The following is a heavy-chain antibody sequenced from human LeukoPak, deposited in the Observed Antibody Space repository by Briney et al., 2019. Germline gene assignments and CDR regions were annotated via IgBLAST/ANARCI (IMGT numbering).Heavy chain of an antibody. Sequence: PGGSLRLSCAASGFIFTSHWMFWVRQVPGKGLVWVSRINGDGSRREYADSVKGRFTISRDNAKNTLYLQMNSLSAEDTGLYYCVRDPRGDGSSTFGYWGQGTLATVSS. V-gene: IGHV3-74*01. J-gene: IGHJ4*02. CDR1: GFIFTSHW. CDR2: INGDGSRR. CDR3: VRDPRGDGSSTFGY. D-gene: IGHD1-26*01.